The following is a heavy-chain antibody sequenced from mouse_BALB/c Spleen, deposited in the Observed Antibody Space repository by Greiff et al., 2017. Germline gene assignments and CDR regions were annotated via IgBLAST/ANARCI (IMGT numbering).Heavy chain of an antibody. CDR1: GYSITSDYA. CDR3: ARPSAYYSAMDY. J-gene: IGHJ4*01. CDR2: ISYSGST. V-gene: IGHV3-2*02. D-gene: IGHD2-12*01. Sequence: EVQLVESGPDLVKPSQSLSLTCTVTGYSITSDYAWNWIRQFPGNKLEWMGYISYSGSTSYNPSLKSRISITRDTSKNQFFLQLNSVTTEDTATYYCARPSAYYSAMDYWGQGTSVTVSS.